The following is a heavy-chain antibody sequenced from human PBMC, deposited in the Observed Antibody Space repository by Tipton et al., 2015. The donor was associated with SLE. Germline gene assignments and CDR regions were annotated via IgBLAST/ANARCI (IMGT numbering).Heavy chain of an antibody. D-gene: IGHD6-13*01. Sequence: LRLSCSVSGGSMSSTAVYYWGWVRQHTAKGLEWIGHIDYNGNPYYSPSLKSRLSLSRDTSKNQFSLRLNSVTAADTAVYFCARLQGNYYYFMDVWGVGITVTVSS. CDR1: GGSMSSTAVYY. J-gene: IGHJ6*03. CDR3: ARLQGNYYYFMDV. CDR2: IDYNGNP. V-gene: IGHV4-31*02.